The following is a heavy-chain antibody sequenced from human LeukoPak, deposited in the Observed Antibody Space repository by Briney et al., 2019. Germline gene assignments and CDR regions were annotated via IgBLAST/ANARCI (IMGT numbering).Heavy chain of an antibody. Sequence: GASVKVFCKASGYTFTSYYMDWVRQAPGQGLEWMGIIKPTTGSTSYAQKFQGRVTMTRDTSTSTVYMELSSLRSEDTAVYYCARRADSSGDQYNWFDPWGQGTLVTVSS. J-gene: IGHJ5*02. CDR1: GYTFTSYY. CDR3: ARRADSSGDQYNWFDP. CDR2: IKPTTGST. V-gene: IGHV1-46*01. D-gene: IGHD3-22*01.